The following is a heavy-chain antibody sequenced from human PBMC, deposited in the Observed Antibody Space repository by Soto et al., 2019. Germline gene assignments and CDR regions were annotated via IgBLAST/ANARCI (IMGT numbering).Heavy chain of an antibody. J-gene: IGHJ4*02. CDR3: ARSTTDSGDRH. CDR1: GYTFTSYD. V-gene: IGHV1-8*01. D-gene: IGHD4-17*01. CDR2: MNPNSGNT. Sequence: QVQLVQSGAEVKKPGASVKVSCKASGYTFTSYDINWVRPATGQGLEWMGWMNPNSGNTGYAQKFQGRVTMTRNTSIRTAYMELSSLTSDDTAVYYCARSTTDSGDRHWGQGTLVTVSS.